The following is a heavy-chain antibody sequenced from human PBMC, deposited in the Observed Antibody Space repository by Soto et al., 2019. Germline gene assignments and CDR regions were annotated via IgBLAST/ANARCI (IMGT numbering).Heavy chain of an antibody. J-gene: IGHJ3*02. Sequence: ASVKVSCKASGYTFTGYYMHWVRQAPGQGLEWMGWINPNSGGTNYAQKFQGRVTITADKSTSTAYMELSSLRSEDTAVYYCVQLVPAAQSEYSSSFSHAFDIWGQGTMVTVSS. CDR3: VQLVPAAQSEYSSSFSHAFDI. V-gene: IGHV1-2*02. D-gene: IGHD2-2*01. CDR1: GYTFTGYY. CDR2: INPNSGGT.